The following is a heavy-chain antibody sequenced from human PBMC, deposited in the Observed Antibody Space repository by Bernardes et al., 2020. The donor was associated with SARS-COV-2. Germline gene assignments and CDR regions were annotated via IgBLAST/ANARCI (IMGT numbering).Heavy chain of an antibody. CDR2: INPNSGGT. CDR1: GYTFSVYY. Sequence: ASVKDSCTASGYTFSVYYLHWVRQVPGQGLEWMGWINPNSGGTNYAQKFQGRVTMTTDTSISAAYMEVTSLTSDDTAIYYCARGWASTVGESFDDAFDIWGQGTLVTVSS. D-gene: IGHD1-26*01. CDR3: ARGWASTVGESFDDAFDI. J-gene: IGHJ3*02. V-gene: IGHV1-2*02.